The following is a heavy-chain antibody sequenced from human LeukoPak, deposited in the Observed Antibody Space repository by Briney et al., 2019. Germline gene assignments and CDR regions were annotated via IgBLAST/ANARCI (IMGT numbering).Heavy chain of an antibody. CDR3: ARVCYSSGYLFDY. V-gene: IGHV4-34*01. D-gene: IGHD3-22*01. CDR2: INHSGST. J-gene: IGHJ4*02. CDR1: GGSFSGYY. Sequence: SETLSLTCAVYGGSFSGYYWSGIRQPPGKGLEGIGEINHSGSTNYNLPLKRRLPITVDTSKNQFSLKLSSVTAADTPVYYCARVCYSSGYLFDYWGQGTLVTVSS.